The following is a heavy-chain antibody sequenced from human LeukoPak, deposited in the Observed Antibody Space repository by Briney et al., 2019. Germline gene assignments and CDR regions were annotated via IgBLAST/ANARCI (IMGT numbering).Heavy chain of an antibody. J-gene: IGHJ4*02. Sequence: ASVKVSGKASGYTFTGYYMHWVRQAPGQGLEWMGWINPNSGGTNYAQKLQGRVTMTTDTSTSTAYMELRSLRSDDTAVYYCARTQDSSRNFDYWGQGTLVTVSS. CDR3: ARTQDSSRNFDY. V-gene: IGHV1-2*02. D-gene: IGHD3-22*01. CDR2: INPNSGGT. CDR1: GYTFTGYY.